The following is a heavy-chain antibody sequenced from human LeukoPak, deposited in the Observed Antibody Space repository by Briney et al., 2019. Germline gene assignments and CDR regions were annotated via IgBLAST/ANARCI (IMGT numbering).Heavy chain of an antibody. Sequence: GGSLRLSCAASGFTFSSYNMNWVRQAPGKGLEWVPSISSSSSYIYYADSVKGRFTISRDNAKNSLYLQMNSLRAEDMAVYYCARDSLRFLEWYRQPVFYYYGMDVWGQGTTVTVSS. CDR2: ISSSSSYI. V-gene: IGHV3-21*04. CDR3: ARDSLRFLEWYRQPVFYYYGMDV. D-gene: IGHD3-3*01. CDR1: GFTFSSYN. J-gene: IGHJ6*02.